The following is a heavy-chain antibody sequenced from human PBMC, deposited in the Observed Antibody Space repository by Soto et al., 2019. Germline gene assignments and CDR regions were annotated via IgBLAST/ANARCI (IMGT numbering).Heavy chain of an antibody. CDR3: ARDFEGGPGAFDI. CDR1: GFTFSSYA. J-gene: IGHJ3*02. CDR2: ISYDGSNK. V-gene: IGHV3-30-3*01. D-gene: IGHD3-9*01. Sequence: SCKASGFTFSSYAMHWVRQAPGKGLEWVAVISYDGSNKYYADSVKGRFTISRDNSKNTLYLQMNSLRAEDTAVYYCARDFEGGPGAFDIWGQGTMVTVSS.